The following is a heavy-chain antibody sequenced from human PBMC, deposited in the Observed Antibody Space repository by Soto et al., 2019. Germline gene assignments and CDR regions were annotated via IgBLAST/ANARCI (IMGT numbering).Heavy chain of an antibody. Sequence: EVQLLESGGGLVQPGGSLRLSCAASGFTFSSYSMSWVRQAPGKGLEWVSAISGSGGSTYYADSVKGRFTISRDNSKNTLYLQMNSMRAEDTAVYECEKGKSRLRYYYYGMDVWGQGTTVTVSS. D-gene: IGHD5-12*01. CDR2: ISGSGGST. J-gene: IGHJ6*02. V-gene: IGHV3-23*01. CDR1: GFTFSSYS. CDR3: EKGKSRLRYYYYGMDV.